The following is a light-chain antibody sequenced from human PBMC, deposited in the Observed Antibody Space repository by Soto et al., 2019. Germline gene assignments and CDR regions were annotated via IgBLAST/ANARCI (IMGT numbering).Light chain of an antibody. V-gene: IGKV3-15*01. CDR3: QQYNSSPPDT. CDR1: QSVRTN. J-gene: IGKJ3*01. Sequence: EIVMTQSPATLSASPGERATLSCWASQSVRTNLAWYQQKPGQAPRLLIYGASTRATGIPARFSGSESGTDFSLIISSLQSEDSAVYYCQQYNSSPPDTFGPGTTVEIK. CDR2: GAS.